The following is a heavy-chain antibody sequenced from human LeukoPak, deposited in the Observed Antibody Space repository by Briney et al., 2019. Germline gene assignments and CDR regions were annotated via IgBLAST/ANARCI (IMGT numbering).Heavy chain of an antibody. J-gene: IGHJ4*02. V-gene: IGHV4-4*07. CDR3: ARASLSIGGYSSFDY. D-gene: IGHD2-15*01. CDR2: IYQSGSNSENT. CDR1: GASIRRHY. Sequence: PSETLSLTCTVAGASIRRHYWSWIRQSARKGLEWMGRIYQSGSNSENTNYNPSLESRVTVAADTSNNQFSLTLSSVTAANTAVYYCARASLSIGGYSSFDYWGQGILVTVSS.